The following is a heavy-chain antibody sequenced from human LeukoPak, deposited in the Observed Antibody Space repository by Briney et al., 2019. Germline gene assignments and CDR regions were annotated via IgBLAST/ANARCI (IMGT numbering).Heavy chain of an antibody. D-gene: IGHD2-2*01. CDR3: ARDGTTTFDY. V-gene: IGHV3-66*01. CDR2: IYSGGST. Sequence: GGSLRLSCTASGFTVSSNYMSWVRQAPGKGLEWGSVIYSGGSTYYADSVKGRFTISRDNSKNTLYLQMNCLRAEDWAVYYCARDGTTTFDYWGQGTLVTVSA. CDR1: GFTVSSNY. J-gene: IGHJ4*02.